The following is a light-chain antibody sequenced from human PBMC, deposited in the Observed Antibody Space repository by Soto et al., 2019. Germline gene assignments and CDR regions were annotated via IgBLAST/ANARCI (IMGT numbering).Light chain of an antibody. J-gene: IGLJ1*01. V-gene: IGLV2-14*01. Sequence: QSALAHPASVSGSLGQSITISCTGTSSDVGGYNYVSWYQQHPGKAPKLMIYDVSNRPSGVSNRFSGSKSGNTASLTISGLQSEDEADYYCSSYTSSSTLYVFGTGTKVTVL. CDR3: SSYTSSSTLYV. CDR1: SSDVGGYNY. CDR2: DVS.